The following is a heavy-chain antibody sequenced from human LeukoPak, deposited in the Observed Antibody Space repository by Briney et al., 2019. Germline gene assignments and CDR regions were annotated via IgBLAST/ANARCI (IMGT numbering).Heavy chain of an antibody. V-gene: IGHV4-34*01. CDR2: INHSGST. Sequence: SETLSLTCAVYGGSFSGYYWSWIRQPPGKGLEWIGEINHSGSTNYNPSLKSRVTISVDTSKNQFSLKLSSVTAADTAVYYCARGWNSVIHTPTGGMDVWGQGTTVTVSS. CDR1: GGSFSGYY. CDR3: ARGWNSVIHTPTGGMDV. J-gene: IGHJ6*02. D-gene: IGHD1-7*01.